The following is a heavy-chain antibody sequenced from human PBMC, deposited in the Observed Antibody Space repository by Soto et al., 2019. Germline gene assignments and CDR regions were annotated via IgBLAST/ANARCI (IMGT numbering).Heavy chain of an antibody. D-gene: IGHD1-26*01. CDR2: MQPRDGRT. CDR3: ARGVTAGVDY. Sequence: QVQLVQSGAEVREPGASVKVSCKASGYSFSSLDINWVRQTPGQGLEWMGWMQPRDGRTGYAQKFQGRVTMTRDTSINTAYMELSSLTSDDTSCYYCARGVTAGVDYWGQGTLVTVSS. J-gene: IGHJ4*02. V-gene: IGHV1-8*01. CDR1: GYSFSSLD.